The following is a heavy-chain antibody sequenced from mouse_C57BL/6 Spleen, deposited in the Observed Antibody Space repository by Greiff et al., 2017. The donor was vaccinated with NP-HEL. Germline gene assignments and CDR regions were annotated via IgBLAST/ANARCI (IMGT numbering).Heavy chain of an antibody. J-gene: IGHJ3*01. Sequence: EVKLVESGGGLVKPGGSLKLSCAASGFTFSDYGMHWVRQAPEKGLEWVAYISSGSSTIYYADTVKGRFTISRDNAKNTLFLQMTSLRSEDTAMYYCARSSYDYDVAWFAYWGQGTLVTVSA. V-gene: IGHV5-17*01. CDR3: ARSSYDYDVAWFAY. D-gene: IGHD2-4*01. CDR2: ISSGSSTI. CDR1: GFTFSDYG.